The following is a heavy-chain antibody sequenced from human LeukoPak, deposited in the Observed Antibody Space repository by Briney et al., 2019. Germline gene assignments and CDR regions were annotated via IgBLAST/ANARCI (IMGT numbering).Heavy chain of an antibody. CDR1: GFTFSSYA. D-gene: IGHD6-13*01. J-gene: IGHJ6*03. CDR3: AKKGVGGATFIAAAGSYYYYYMDV. Sequence: PGGSLRLSCAASGFTFSSYAMSWVRQAPGKGLEWVSVISGSGGSTYYADSVKGRFTISRENSKNTLYLQMNSLRAEDTAVYYCAKKGVGGATFIAAAGSYYYYYMDVWGKGTTVTVSS. CDR2: ISGSGGST. V-gene: IGHV3-23*01.